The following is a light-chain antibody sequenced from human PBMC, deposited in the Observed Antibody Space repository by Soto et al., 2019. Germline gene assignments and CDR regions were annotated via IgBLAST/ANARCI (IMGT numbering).Light chain of an antibody. CDR1: SSNIGAGYD. J-gene: IGLJ1*01. V-gene: IGLV1-40*01. CDR3: QSYDSSMGAHYA. Sequence: QSVLTQPPSVSGAPGQRVTISCTGSSSNIGAGYDVHWYQQLPGTAPKLLIYGNSNRPSGVPDRFSGSKSGTSASLAITGLQAEDEADYYSQSYDSSMGAHYAFGTGTKVTVL. CDR2: GNS.